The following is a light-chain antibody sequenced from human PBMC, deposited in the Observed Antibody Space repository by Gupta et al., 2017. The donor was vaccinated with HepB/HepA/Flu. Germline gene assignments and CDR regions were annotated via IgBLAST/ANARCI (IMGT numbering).Light chain of an antibody. CDR1: QSVSSY. V-gene: IGKV3-11*01. Sequence: EIVLTQSPATLSLSPGERATLSCRASQSVSSYLAWYQQKPGQAPRLLIYDASNSATGSPDRFSGSGAGTDFTLTSSSREPEDFAVYYCQQRSNWQTFGHGTKVDIK. J-gene: IGKJ3*01. CDR3: QQRSNWQT. CDR2: DAS.